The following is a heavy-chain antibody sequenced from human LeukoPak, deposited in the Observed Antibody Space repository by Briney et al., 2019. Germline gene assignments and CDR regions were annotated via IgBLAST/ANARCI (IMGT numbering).Heavy chain of an antibody. Sequence: GGSLRLSCAASGFPFSGSAMHWVRQASGKGLEWVGRIRSKANSYATAYAASVKGRFTISRDDSKNTAYLQMNSLKTEDTAVYYCTRPLSPAAIGWFDPWGQGTLVTVSS. CDR1: GFPFSGSA. V-gene: IGHV3-73*01. D-gene: IGHD2-2*02. CDR2: IRSKANSYAT. J-gene: IGHJ5*02. CDR3: TRPLSPAAIGWFDP.